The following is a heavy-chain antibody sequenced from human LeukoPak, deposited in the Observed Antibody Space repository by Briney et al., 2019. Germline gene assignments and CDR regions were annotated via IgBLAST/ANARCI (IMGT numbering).Heavy chain of an antibody. J-gene: IGHJ3*02. V-gene: IGHV1-2*02. Sequence: GASVKVSCKASGYTFTGYYMHWVRQAPGQGLEWMGWINPNSGGTNYAQKFQGRVTMTRDTSISTAYMELSRLRSDDTAVYYCARAGQVRGFPPFPDAFDIWGQGTMVTVSS. CDR1: GYTFTGYY. CDR2: INPNSGGT. CDR3: ARAGQVRGFPPFPDAFDI. D-gene: IGHD3-10*01.